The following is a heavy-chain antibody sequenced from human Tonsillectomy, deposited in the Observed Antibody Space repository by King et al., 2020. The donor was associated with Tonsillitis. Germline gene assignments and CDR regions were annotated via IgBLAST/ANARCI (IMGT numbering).Heavy chain of an antibody. CDR2: FYYRGST. CDR1: GGSISSYY. Sequence: VQLQESGPGLVKPSETLSLTCTVSGGSISSYYWSWIRQPPGKGLEWIGYFYYRGSTNYNPSLKSRVTISVDTSKNQFSLKLSSVTAADTPVYYCARHYLGSSGSHFDYWGQVTLVTVSS. V-gene: IGHV4-59*08. J-gene: IGHJ4*02. CDR3: ARHYLGSSGSHFDY. D-gene: IGHD3-22*01.